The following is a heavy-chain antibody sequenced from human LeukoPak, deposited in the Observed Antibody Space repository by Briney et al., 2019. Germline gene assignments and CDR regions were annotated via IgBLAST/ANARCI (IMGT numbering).Heavy chain of an antibody. CDR2: ISSSGSTI. V-gene: IGHV3-48*04. J-gene: IGHJ4*02. CDR1: GFTFSSYA. CDR3: ARVSVIAAAAY. Sequence: GGSLRLSCAASGFTFSSYAMHWVRQAPGKGLEWVSYISSSGSTIYYADSVKGRFTISRDNAKNSLYLQMNSLRAEDTAVYYCARVSVIAAAAYWGQGTLVTVSS. D-gene: IGHD6-13*01.